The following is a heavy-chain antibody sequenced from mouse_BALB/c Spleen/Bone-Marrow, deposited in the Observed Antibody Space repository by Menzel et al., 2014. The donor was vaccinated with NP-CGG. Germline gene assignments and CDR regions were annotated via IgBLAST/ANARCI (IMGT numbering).Heavy chain of an antibody. D-gene: IGHD1-1*01. V-gene: IGHV2-6-4*01. CDR3: TRFITTGAMDY. J-gene: IGHJ4*01. Sequence: QVQLKESGPGQVSPSQRLSITCTVSGFSLXRYSVHWVRQPPGKGLEWLGVIWGGGSTDYNLGLKSGLSISKDNSKSQVFLKMNSLQTDDTAMYYCTRFITTGAMDYWGQGTSVTVSS. CDR2: IWGGGST. CDR1: GFSLXRYS.